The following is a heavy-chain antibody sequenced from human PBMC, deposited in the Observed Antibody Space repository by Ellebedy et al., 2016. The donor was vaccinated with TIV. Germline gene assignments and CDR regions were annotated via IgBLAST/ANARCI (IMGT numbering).Heavy chain of an antibody. V-gene: IGHV4-59*01. Sequence: SETLSLXXTVSGASISSYYWSWIRQPPGKGLEWLVYIYYSGSTNYNPSLKSRVTISVDTSKNQFSLKLSSVTAADTAVYYCARDPYGDHFDYWGQGTLVTVSS. J-gene: IGHJ4*02. CDR3: ARDPYGDHFDY. D-gene: IGHD4-17*01. CDR1: GASISSYY. CDR2: IYYSGST.